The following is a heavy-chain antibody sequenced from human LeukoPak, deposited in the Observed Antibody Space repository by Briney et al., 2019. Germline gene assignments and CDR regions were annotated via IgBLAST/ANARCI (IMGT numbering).Heavy chain of an antibody. V-gene: IGHV4-4*07. J-gene: IGHJ3*02. CDR2: IYTSGST. CDR1: GGSISSYY. Sequence: PSETLSLTCTVSGGSISSYYWSWIRQPAGKGLEWIGRIYTSGSTNYNPSLKSRVTMSVDTSKNQFSLKLSSVTAADTAVYYCARDRKGYDFWSGSNAFDIWGQGTMVTVSS. D-gene: IGHD3-3*01. CDR3: ARDRKGYDFWSGSNAFDI.